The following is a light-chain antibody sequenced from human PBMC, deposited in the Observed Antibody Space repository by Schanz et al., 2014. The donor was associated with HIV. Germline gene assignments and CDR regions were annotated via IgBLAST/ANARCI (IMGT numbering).Light chain of an antibody. J-gene: IGLJ2*01. V-gene: IGLV1-40*01. CDR2: GNS. Sequence: QSVLTQPPSVSGAPGQRVTISCTGSSSNIGAGYDVHWYQQLPGTAPKLLIYGNSNRPSGVPDRFSGSKSGTSASLAISGLRAEDEADYYCSSYTSSSTVVFGGGTKLTVL. CDR1: SSNIGAGYD. CDR3: SSYTSSSTVV.